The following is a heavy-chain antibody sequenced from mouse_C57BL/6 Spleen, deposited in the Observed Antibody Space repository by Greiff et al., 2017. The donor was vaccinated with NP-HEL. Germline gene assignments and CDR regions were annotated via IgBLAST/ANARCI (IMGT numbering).Heavy chain of an antibody. D-gene: IGHD1-1*01. CDR3: ARGSTLYYFDY. CDR2: IYPSDSET. J-gene: IGHJ2*01. CDR1: GYTFTSYW. Sequence: QVHVKQPGAELVRPGSSVKLSCKASGYTFTSYWMDWVKQRPGQGLEWIGNIYPSDSETHYNQKFKDKATLTVDKSSSTAYMQLSSLTSEDSAVYYCARGSTLYYFDYWGQGTTLTVSS. V-gene: IGHV1-61*01.